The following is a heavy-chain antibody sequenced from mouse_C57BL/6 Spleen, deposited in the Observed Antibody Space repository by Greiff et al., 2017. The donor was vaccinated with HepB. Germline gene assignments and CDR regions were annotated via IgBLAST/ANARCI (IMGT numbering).Heavy chain of an antibody. CDR3: ASRSNYEDY. CDR1: GYTFTSYW. D-gene: IGHD2-5*01. J-gene: IGHJ4*01. Sequence: QQSCKASGYTFTSYWMQWVKQRPGQGLEWIGEIDPSDSYTNYNQKFKGKATLTVDTSSSTAYMQLSSLTSEDSAVYYCASRSNYEDYWGQGTSVTVSS. CDR2: IDPSDSYT. V-gene: IGHV1-50*01.